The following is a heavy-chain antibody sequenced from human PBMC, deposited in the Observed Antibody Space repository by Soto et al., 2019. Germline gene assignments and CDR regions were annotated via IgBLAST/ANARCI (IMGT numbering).Heavy chain of an antibody. Sequence: SQTLSLTCAISGDTVSSSSAAWHWIRQSPSRGLEWLGRTYYRSKYYTDYAVSVKSRITINADTSRNQFSLQLNSVTPEDTAVYYCARVFNDFWSGFPYGMDVWGQGTTVTVSS. D-gene: IGHD3-3*01. CDR1: GDTVSSSSAA. J-gene: IGHJ6*02. CDR3: ARVFNDFWSGFPYGMDV. V-gene: IGHV6-1*01. CDR2: TYYRSKYYT.